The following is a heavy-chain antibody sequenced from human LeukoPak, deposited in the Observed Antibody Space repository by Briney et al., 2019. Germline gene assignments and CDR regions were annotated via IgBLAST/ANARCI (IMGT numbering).Heavy chain of an antibody. Sequence: PSETLSLTCTVSGASISSSTYYWGWIRPPPGKGLEWIGSIYSSGITYCTPSLKCRVTIFADTSKNQVSLQLSSVTAADTAVYYCAGRPAGYWGQGTLVTVSS. V-gene: IGHV4-39*01. CDR3: AGRPAGY. CDR2: IYSSGIT. J-gene: IGHJ4*02. CDR1: GASISSSTYY.